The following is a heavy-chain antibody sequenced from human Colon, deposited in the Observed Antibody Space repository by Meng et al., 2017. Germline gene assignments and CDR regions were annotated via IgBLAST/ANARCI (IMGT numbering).Heavy chain of an antibody. CDR1: CASVSVNSY. Sequence: QVQWQESVPGLVKPSETLSLVCSGSCASVSVNSYWSWVRQPPGRGLEWIGQIDHRGSAYYRPSLNSRVTMSLDKSRNQFSLRLTSVTAADTAVYYCARHGGYYQDFWGQGTLVTVSS. J-gene: IGHJ4*02. V-gene: IGHV4-4*02. D-gene: IGHD4-23*01. CDR3: ARHGGYYQDF. CDR2: IDHRGSA.